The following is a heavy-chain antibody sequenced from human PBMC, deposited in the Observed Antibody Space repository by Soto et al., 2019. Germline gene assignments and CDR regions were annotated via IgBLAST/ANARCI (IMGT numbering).Heavy chain of an antibody. CDR1: GYAFTGYY. Sequence: ASVKVSCKSSGYAFTGYYIHWVRQAPGQGLEWMGWINPNSGDTNYAQKFQGRVTMTRDTSFSTAYMELSSLRSDDTAVYYCATRYSYVYLWGQGPLVTVST. V-gene: IGHV1-2*02. D-gene: IGHD5-18*01. CDR2: INPNSGDT. CDR3: ATRYSYVYL. J-gene: IGHJ4*02.